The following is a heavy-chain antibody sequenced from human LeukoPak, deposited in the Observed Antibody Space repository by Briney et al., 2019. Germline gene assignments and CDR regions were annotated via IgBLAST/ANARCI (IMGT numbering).Heavy chain of an antibody. CDR1: GYTLTELS. CDR2: FDPEDGET. V-gene: IGHV1-24*01. D-gene: IGHD2-2*01. J-gene: IGHJ1*01. CDR3: ATYCSGTSCYWVRYFQH. Sequence: ASVKVSCKVSGYTLTELSMHWVRQAPGKGLEWMGSFDPEDGETIYAQKFQGRVTMTEDTSTDTAYMELSSLRSEDTAVYYCATYCSGTSCYWVRYFQHWGQGTLVTVSS.